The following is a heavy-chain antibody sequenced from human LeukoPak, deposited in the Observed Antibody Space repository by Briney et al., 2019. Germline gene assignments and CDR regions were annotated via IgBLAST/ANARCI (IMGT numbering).Heavy chain of an antibody. V-gene: IGHV3-30*03. CDR3: ARTYYYDRGGFYPDY. J-gene: IGHJ4*02. CDR1: GFTFSTYG. Sequence: GGSLRLSCAASGFTFSTYGMHWVRQAPGKGLEWVSLISYDGSNKYYADSVTGRFTISRDNSKHTLYLHMNSLRAEDTAVYYCARTYYYDRGGFYPDYWGQGTLVTVSS. D-gene: IGHD3-22*01. CDR2: ISYDGSNK.